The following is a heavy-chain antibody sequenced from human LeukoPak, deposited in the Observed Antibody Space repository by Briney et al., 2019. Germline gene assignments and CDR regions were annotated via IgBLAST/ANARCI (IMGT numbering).Heavy chain of an antibody. CDR3: AKVDGSGSYFGFDY. Sequence: GGSLRLSCAASGFTFSSYAMHWVRQAPGKGLEWVAVISYDGSNKYYADSVKGRFTISRDNSKNTLYLQMNSLRAEDTAVYYCAKVDGSGSYFGFDYWGQGTLVTVSS. CDR1: GFTFSSYA. CDR2: ISYDGSNK. V-gene: IGHV3-30*04. J-gene: IGHJ4*02. D-gene: IGHD3-10*01.